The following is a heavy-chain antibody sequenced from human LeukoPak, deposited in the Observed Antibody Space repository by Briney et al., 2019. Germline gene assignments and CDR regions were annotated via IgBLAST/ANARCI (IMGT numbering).Heavy chain of an antibody. D-gene: IGHD3-10*01. J-gene: IGHJ4*02. CDR1: GFTFSSYA. CDR2: ISYDGSNK. Sequence: SGRSLRLSCAASGFTFSSYAMHWVRQAPGKGLEWVAVISYDGSNKYYADSVKGRFTISRDNSKNTLYLQMNSLRAEDTAVYYCASTSGFGESYYFDYWGQGTLVTVSS. V-gene: IGHV3-30-3*01. CDR3: ASTSGFGESYYFDY.